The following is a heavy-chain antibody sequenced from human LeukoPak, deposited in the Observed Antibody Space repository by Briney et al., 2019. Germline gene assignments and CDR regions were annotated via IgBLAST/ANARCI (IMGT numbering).Heavy chain of an antibody. Sequence: GGSLRLSCSASGFTFSGYEMNWVRQAPGKGLDWDSYISNNGGTISYADSVKGRFTISRDNAKNSLFLQMNSLRAEDTAVYYCARDAYTYGMVFDYWGQGTLVTVS. V-gene: IGHV3-48*03. J-gene: IGHJ4*02. CDR2: ISNNGGTI. CDR3: ARDAYTYGMVFDY. D-gene: IGHD5-18*01. CDR1: GFTFSGYE.